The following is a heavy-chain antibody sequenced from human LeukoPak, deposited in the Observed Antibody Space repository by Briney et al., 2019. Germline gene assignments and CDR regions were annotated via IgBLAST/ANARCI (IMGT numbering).Heavy chain of an antibody. CDR3: ARSANWGQLSDY. J-gene: IGHJ4*02. Sequence: PSETLSLTCTLSGGSISSYYWSWIPQPAGKGLEWIGRIYTSGSTNYNPSLKSRVTMSVDTSKNQFSLKLSSVTAADTAVYYCARSANWGQLSDYWGQGTLVTVSS. CDR2: IYTSGST. D-gene: IGHD7-27*01. V-gene: IGHV4-4*07. CDR1: GGSISSYY.